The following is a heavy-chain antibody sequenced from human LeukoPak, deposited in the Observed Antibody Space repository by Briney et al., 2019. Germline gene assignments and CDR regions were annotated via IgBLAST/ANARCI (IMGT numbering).Heavy chain of an antibody. D-gene: IGHD3-10*01. V-gene: IGHV4-34*11. CDR1: GGSFSGFY. Sequence: PSETLSLTCVVYGGSFSGFYWSWIRQPPGKGLEWIGYTHCSGSTTYSPSLKSRVTTSVDTSKNQFSLNLSSVTAADTAVYYCARWGGRLNAFDIWGQGTMVTVSS. J-gene: IGHJ3*02. CDR2: THCSGST. CDR3: ARWGGRLNAFDI.